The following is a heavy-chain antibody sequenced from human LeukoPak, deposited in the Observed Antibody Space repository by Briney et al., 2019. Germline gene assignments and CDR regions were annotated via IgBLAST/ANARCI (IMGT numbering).Heavy chain of an antibody. J-gene: IGHJ6*03. D-gene: IGHD6-13*01. V-gene: IGHV4-34*01. Sequence: PSETLSLTCAVYGGSFSGYYWSWIRQPPGKGLEWIGEINHSGSTNYNPSLKSRVTISVDTSKNQFSLKLSSVTAADTAVYYCARVRAAAGHYYYYYYMDVWGKGTTVTVSS. CDR2: INHSGST. CDR1: GGSFSGYY. CDR3: ARVRAAAGHYYYYYYMDV.